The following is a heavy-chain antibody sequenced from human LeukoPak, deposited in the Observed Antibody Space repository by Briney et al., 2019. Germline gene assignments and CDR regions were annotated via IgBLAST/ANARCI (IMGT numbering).Heavy chain of an antibody. CDR2: ISYDGSNK. CDR1: GFTFSSYA. CDR3: ARDRDTIFGVVIITNSWFDP. J-gene: IGHJ5*02. V-gene: IGHV3-30-3*01. Sequence: GGSLRLSCAASGFTFSSYAMHWVRQAPGKGLEWVAVISYDGSNKYYADSVKGRFTISRDNSKNTLYLQMNSLRAEDTAVYYCARDRDTIFGVVIITNSWFDPWGQGTLVTVSS. D-gene: IGHD3-3*01.